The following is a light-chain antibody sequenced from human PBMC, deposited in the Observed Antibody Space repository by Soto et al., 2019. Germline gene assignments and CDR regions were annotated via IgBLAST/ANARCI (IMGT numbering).Light chain of an antibody. CDR3: QQYGNSGVT. Sequence: EIVLTQSPGTLSLSPGERATLSCRASQSVNSNYLAWHQQKPGQAPRLLIYGVSSRATGIPDRFSGSGSGTDFTLTISRLEPEDFAVYYCQQYGNSGVTFGLGTKVDIK. V-gene: IGKV3-20*01. CDR1: QSVNSNY. CDR2: GVS. J-gene: IGKJ3*01.